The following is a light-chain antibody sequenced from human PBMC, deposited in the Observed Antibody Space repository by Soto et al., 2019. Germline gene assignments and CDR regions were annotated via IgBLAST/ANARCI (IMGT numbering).Light chain of an antibody. CDR2: LNSDGSH. V-gene: IGLV4-69*01. Sequence: QPLLTQSPSASASLGASVKLTCTLSSGHSSYAIAWHQQQPEKGPRYLMKLNSDGSHSKGDGIPDRFSGSSSGAERYLTISSLQSEDEADYYCQTWGTGIYVVFGGGTKLTV. J-gene: IGLJ2*01. CDR3: QTWGTGIYVV. CDR1: SGHSSYA.